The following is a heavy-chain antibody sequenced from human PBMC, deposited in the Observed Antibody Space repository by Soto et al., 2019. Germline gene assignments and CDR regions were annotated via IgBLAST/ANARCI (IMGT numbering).Heavy chain of an antibody. CDR2: ISSRGTTM. J-gene: IGHJ4*02. D-gene: IGHD1-26*01. V-gene: IGHV3-11*01. Sequence: QVQLVESGGGLVKPGGSLRLSCATSGFTFSDYYMSWIRQAPGKGLEWISYISSRGTTMEYADSVRGRFTISRDNAKNSLYLEMDSLRADDTAVYYCARDSGTYGAVDYWGQGTLVTVSS. CDR1: GFTFSDYY. CDR3: ARDSGTYGAVDY.